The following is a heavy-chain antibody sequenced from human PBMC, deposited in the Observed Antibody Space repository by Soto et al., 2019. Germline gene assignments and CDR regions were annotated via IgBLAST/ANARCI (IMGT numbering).Heavy chain of an antibody. D-gene: IGHD5-18*01. CDR1: GFTFSSYA. CDR3: AKDGGGYSYANPGEDAFDI. J-gene: IGHJ3*02. CDR2: ISGSGGST. Sequence: PGGSLRLSCAASGFTFSSYAMSWVRQAPGKGLEWVSAISGSGGSTYYADSVKGRFTISRDNSKNTLYLQMNSLRAEDTAVYYCAKDGGGYSYANPGEDAFDIWGQGTMVTVSS. V-gene: IGHV3-23*01.